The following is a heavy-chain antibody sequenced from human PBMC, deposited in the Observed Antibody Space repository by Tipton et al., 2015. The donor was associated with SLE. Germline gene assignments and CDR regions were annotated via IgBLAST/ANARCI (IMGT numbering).Heavy chain of an antibody. CDR1: GGSISSYY. D-gene: IGHD3-3*02. CDR2: IYTSGST. J-gene: IGHJ6*02. Sequence: TLSLTCTVSGGSISSYYWSWIRQPPGKGLEWIGYIYTSGSTNYNPSLKSRVTMSVDTSKNQFSLKLSSVTAADTAVYYCARGGRPFLEWLPYGSDYYYYGMDVWGQGTTVTVSS. CDR3: ARGGRPFLEWLPYGSDYYYYGMDV. V-gene: IGHV4-4*08.